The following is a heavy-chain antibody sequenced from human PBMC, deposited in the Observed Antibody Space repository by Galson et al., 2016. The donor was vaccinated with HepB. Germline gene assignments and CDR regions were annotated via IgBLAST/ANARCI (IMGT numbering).Heavy chain of an antibody. CDR2: IGSNSAPV. CDR3: VRWASHRLDYMDV. J-gene: IGHJ6*03. V-gene: IGHV3-21*01. Sequence: SLRLSCAASGFTFGIHTLDWVRQAPGKGLEWLSLIGSNSAPVYYADSLKGRFTISRDNAKNSLYLEMNSLRAEDTAVYYCVRWASHRLDYMDVWGKGTTVIVSS. CDR1: GFTFGIHT. D-gene: IGHD3-16*01.